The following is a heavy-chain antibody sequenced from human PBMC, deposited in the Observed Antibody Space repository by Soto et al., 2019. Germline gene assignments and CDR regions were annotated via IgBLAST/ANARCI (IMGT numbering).Heavy chain of an antibody. CDR1: GGCISSSNYY. CDR2: IYYIGNT. Sequence: SETLSLTGSVCGGCISSSNYYWSWIRKPPGKGLEWIGSIYYIGNTYYNPSLKSRVTMSVDTSKNQFSLKVTSVTAADTAIYYCAREHRANGYNYDYWGQGTLLTVSS. CDR3: AREHRANGYNYDY. J-gene: IGHJ4*01. V-gene: IGHV4-39*01. D-gene: IGHD1-1*01.